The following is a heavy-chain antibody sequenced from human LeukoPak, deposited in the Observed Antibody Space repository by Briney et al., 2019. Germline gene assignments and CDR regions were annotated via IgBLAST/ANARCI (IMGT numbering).Heavy chain of an antibody. V-gene: IGHV1-2*02. CDR2: INPNSGGT. CDR1: GYTFTGYY. CDR3: ARDLGGHSGGYDTNDY. Sequence: ASVKVSCKASGYTFTGYYMHWVRQAPGQGLEWMGWINPNSGGTNYAQKFQGRVTMTRDTSISTAYMELSRLRSDDTAVYYCARDLGGHSGGYDTNDYWGQGTLVTVSS. J-gene: IGHJ4*02. D-gene: IGHD6-19*01.